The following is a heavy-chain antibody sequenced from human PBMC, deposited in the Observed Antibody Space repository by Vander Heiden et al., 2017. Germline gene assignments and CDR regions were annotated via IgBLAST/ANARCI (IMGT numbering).Heavy chain of an antibody. CDR1: GFTFSSYG. J-gene: IGHJ4*02. CDR3: AKDAGRVYYDSVWGSLPYDY. Sequence: QVQLVESGGGVVQPGRSLRLSCAASGFTFSSYGMHWVRQAQGKGLEWVAVISYDGSNKYYADSVKGRFTISRDNSKNTLYLQMNSLRAEDTAVYYCAKDAGRVYYDSVWGSLPYDYWGQGTLVTVSS. D-gene: IGHD3-16*01. CDR2: ISYDGSNK. V-gene: IGHV3-30*18.